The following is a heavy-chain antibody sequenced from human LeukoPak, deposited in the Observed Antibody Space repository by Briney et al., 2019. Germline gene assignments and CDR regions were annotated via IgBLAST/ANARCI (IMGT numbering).Heavy chain of an antibody. CDR1: GYTFPDYY. V-gene: IGHV1-2*02. D-gene: IGHD4-17*01. CDR3: ARHDYGDWFDP. J-gene: IGHJ5*02. CDR2: INPKSGGT. Sequence: ASVKVSCKASGYTFPDYYIHWVRQAPGQGLEWMGWINPKSGGTKYAQKFQDRVTMTRDTSISTAYMELSRLRSDDTAVYYCARHDYGDWFDPWGQGTLVTVSS.